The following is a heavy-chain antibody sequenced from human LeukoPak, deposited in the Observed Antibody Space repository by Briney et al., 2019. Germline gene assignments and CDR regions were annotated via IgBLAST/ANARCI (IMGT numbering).Heavy chain of an antibody. CDR1: GGPISNYY. D-gene: IGHD2-2*01. V-gene: IGHV4-59*01. J-gene: IGHJ5*02. CDR3: AREALLYCSSTSCLTGWFDP. CDR2: IYYSGST. Sequence: SETLSLTCTVSGGPISNYYWSWIRQPPGKGLEWIGYIYYSGSTNYNPSLKSRVTISVDTSKNQFSLRLSSVTAADTAVYYCAREALLYCSSTSCLTGWFDPWGQGTLVTVSS.